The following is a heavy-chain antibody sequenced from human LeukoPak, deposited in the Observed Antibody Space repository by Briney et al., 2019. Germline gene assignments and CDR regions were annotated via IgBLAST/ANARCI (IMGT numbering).Heavy chain of an antibody. V-gene: IGHV4-4*07. Sequence: SETLSLTCTVSGGSISSYYWSWIRQPAGKGLEWIGRIYTSGSTNYNPSLKSRVTMSVDTSKNQFSLKLSSVTAADTAVYYCARDLRFGSARRYYYYYMDVWGKGTTVTISS. D-gene: IGHD3-3*01. CDR2: IYTSGST. CDR1: GGSISSYY. J-gene: IGHJ6*03. CDR3: ARDLRFGSARRYYYYYMDV.